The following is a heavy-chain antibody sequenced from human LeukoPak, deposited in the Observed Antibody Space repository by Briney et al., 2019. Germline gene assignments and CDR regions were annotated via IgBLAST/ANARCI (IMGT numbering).Heavy chain of an antibody. CDR3: ASAYGDYDRGWFDP. D-gene: IGHD4-17*01. Sequence: ASVTVSCKASGYTFTSYGISWVRQAPGQGLEWMGWISAYNGNTNYAQKLQGRVTMTTDTSTSTAYMELRSLRSDDTAVYYCASAYGDYDRGWFDPWGQGTLVTVSS. V-gene: IGHV1-18*01. CDR1: GYTFTSYG. CDR2: ISAYNGNT. J-gene: IGHJ5*02.